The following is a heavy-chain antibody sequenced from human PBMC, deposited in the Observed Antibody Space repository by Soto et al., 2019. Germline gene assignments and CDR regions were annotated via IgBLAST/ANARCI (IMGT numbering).Heavy chain of an antibody. D-gene: IGHD3-10*01. CDR1: GYTFTSYA. CDR3: ATLGVSGSGATGDYLDY. Sequence: ASVKVSCKASGYTFTSYAMHWVRQASGQGLEWMGWINAGNGNTKYSQKFQGRVTITRDTSASTAYMELSSLRSEDTAVHYCATLGVSGSGATGDYLDYWDQGTLVTVSS. V-gene: IGHV1-3*01. CDR2: INAGNGNT. J-gene: IGHJ4*02.